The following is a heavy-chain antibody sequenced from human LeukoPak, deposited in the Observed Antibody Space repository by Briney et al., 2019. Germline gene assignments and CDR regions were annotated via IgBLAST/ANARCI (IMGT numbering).Heavy chain of an antibody. V-gene: IGHV3-43D*03. Sequence: PGGSLRLSCAASGFTFDNYAMHWVRQAPGKGLEWVSLISWDGGTTYYADSVKGRFTISRDNSKNSLYLQMNGLRPEDAALYYCAKLGATSYWGQGTLVTVSS. J-gene: IGHJ4*02. D-gene: IGHD1-26*01. CDR3: AKLGATSY. CDR2: ISWDGGTT. CDR1: GFTFDNYA.